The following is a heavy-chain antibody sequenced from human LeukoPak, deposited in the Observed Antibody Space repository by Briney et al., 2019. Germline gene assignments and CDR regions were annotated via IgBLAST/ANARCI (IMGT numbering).Heavy chain of an antibody. J-gene: IGHJ4*02. Sequence: GESLRLPCLLSGVPFEDAWMSWVRPARRQGLEWVGRITKAGTTDYGAPVKGRFTISRDNSKNTFYLQMNSLTADDTSMYYCTWMSTVLTVDFWGRGTLVTVSS. CDR1: GVPFEDAW. V-gene: IGHV3-15*01. CDR2: ITKAGTT. D-gene: IGHD4-23*01. CDR3: TWMSTVLTVDF.